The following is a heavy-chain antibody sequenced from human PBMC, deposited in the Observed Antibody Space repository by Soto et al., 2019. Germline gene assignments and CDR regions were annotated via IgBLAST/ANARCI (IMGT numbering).Heavy chain of an antibody. CDR1: DGYIIGGGYY. Sequence: SETQSLTCTVADGYIIGGGYYWSWIRQHPGKGLEWIGYIYYSGTTYYNPSLKSRVTISVDTSKNQFSLKLNSVTAADTAVYYCARSVFPWGQGTLVTVSS. J-gene: IGHJ5*02. V-gene: IGHV4-31*03. CDR2: IYYSGTT. CDR3: ARSVFP.